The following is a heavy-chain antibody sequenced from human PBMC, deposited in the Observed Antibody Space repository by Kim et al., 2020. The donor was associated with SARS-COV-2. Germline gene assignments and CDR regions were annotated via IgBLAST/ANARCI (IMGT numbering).Heavy chain of an antibody. D-gene: IGHD3-10*01. CDR3: AKGRLLWFGELSQPFDY. Sequence: VQGRFTISRDNSKNTLYLQMNSLRAEDTAVYYCAKGRLLWFGELSQPFDYWGQGTLVTVSS. J-gene: IGHJ4*02. V-gene: IGHV3-30*02.